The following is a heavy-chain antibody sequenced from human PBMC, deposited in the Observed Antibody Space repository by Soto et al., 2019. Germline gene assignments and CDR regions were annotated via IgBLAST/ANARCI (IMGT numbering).Heavy chain of an antibody. CDR2: IKQDGSEK. CDR1: GFTFSSYR. D-gene: IGHD4-17*01. V-gene: IGHV3-7*01. Sequence: GSLRLSCAASGFTFSSYRMSWVRQAPGKGLEWVANIKQDGSEKYYVDSVKGRFTISRDNAKNSLYLQMNSLRAEDTAVYYCARVPAGYGDYVDYWGQGTLVTVSS. J-gene: IGHJ4*02. CDR3: ARVPAGYGDYVDY.